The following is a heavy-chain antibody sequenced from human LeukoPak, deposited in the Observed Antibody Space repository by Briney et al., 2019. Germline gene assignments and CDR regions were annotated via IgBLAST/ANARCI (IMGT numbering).Heavy chain of an antibody. J-gene: IGHJ4*02. V-gene: IGHV3-30*18. CDR1: GFTFSSYG. Sequence: TGGSLRLSCAASGFTFSSYGMHWVRQAPGKGLEWVAVISYDGSNKYYADSVKGRFTISRDNSKNTLYLQMNSLRAEDTAVYYCAKEEYSSSWNYFDYWGQGTLVTVSS. CDR2: ISYDGSNK. CDR3: AKEEYSSSWNYFDY. D-gene: IGHD6-13*01.